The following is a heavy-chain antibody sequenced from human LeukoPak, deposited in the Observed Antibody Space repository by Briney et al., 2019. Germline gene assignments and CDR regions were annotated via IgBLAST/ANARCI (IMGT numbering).Heavy chain of an antibody. J-gene: IGHJ6*02. D-gene: IGHD3-10*01. CDR1: GFTFDDYT. CDR2: ISWDGGST. CDR3: AKDNGSGSYYNGIYGMDV. V-gene: IGHV3-43*01. Sequence: GGSLRLSCAASGFTFDDYTMHWVRQAPGKGPEWVSLISWDGGSTYYADSVKGRFTISRDNSKNSLYLQMNSLRTEDTALYYCAKDNGSGSYYNGIYGMDVWGQGTTVTVSS.